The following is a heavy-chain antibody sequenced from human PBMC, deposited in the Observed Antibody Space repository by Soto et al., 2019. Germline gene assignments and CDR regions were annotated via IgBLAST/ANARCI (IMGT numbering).Heavy chain of an antibody. D-gene: IGHD6-19*01. CDR2: IYYSGST. J-gene: IGHJ5*02. V-gene: IGHV4-39*01. Sequence: PSETLSLTCTVSGGSISSSSYYWGWIRQPPGKGLEWIGSIYYSGSTYYNPSLKSRVTISVDTSKNQFSLKLSSVTAADTAVYYCAGMGAGIDLWFDPWGQGTLVTVSS. CDR3: AGMGAGIDLWFDP. CDR1: GGSISSSSYY.